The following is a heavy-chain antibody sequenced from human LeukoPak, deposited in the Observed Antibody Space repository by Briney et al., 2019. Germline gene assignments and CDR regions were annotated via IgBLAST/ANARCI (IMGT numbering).Heavy chain of an antibody. D-gene: IGHD3-10*01. CDR2: ISSSSSYI. CDR3: AREVITMVRGALLSGPYYYGMDV. Sequence: GGALRLSCAASGFTFSSYSMNWVRQAPGKGLEWVSSISSSSSYIYYADSVKGRFTISRDNAKNSLYLQMNSLRAEDTAVYYCAREVITMVRGALLSGPYYYGMDVWGQGTTVTVSS. CDR1: GFTFSSYS. V-gene: IGHV3-21*01. J-gene: IGHJ6*02.